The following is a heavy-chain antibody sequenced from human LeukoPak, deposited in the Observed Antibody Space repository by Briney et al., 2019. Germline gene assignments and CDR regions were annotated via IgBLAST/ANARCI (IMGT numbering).Heavy chain of an antibody. CDR1: GGSISTYY. D-gene: IGHD3-22*01. Sequence: PSETLSLTCTVSGGSISTYYWSWIRLPPGKGLEWIAYIYNSGSTNSNPSLKSRVTISVDTSKNQFSLRLSSVTAADTAVYYCARIYYDSGAYYRRAFDIWGQGTMVSVSS. J-gene: IGHJ3*02. CDR3: ARIYYDSGAYYRRAFDI. V-gene: IGHV4-59*01. CDR2: IYNSGST.